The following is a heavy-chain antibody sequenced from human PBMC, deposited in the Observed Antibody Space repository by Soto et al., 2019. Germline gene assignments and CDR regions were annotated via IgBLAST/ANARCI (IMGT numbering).Heavy chain of an antibody. D-gene: IGHD1-1*01. J-gene: IGHJ4*02. CDR3: ARGTTSPSY. Sequence: EVQLLESGGGLVQPGGSLRLSCAASGFTFSSYGMSWVRQAPGKGLEWVSAISSSGGSAYYADSVKGRFTISRDNSKNTLYLQMNSLRAEDTAVYYCARGTTSPSYWGQGTLVTVSS. CDR2: ISSSGGSA. CDR1: GFTFSSYG. V-gene: IGHV3-23*01.